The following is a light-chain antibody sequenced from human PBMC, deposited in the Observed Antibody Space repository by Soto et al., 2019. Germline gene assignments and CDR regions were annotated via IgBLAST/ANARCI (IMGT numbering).Light chain of an antibody. CDR2: DSN. Sequence: QSVLTQPPSVSAAPGQKVTISCSGSSSNIGNNYVSWYQQLPGTAPKLLIYDSNKRPSGIPDRFFGSKSGTSATLDITGLQTGAEADYYCATWDSSLTGEVFGGGTKLAVL. J-gene: IGLJ2*01. CDR1: SSNIGNNY. CDR3: ATWDSSLTGEV. V-gene: IGLV1-51*01.